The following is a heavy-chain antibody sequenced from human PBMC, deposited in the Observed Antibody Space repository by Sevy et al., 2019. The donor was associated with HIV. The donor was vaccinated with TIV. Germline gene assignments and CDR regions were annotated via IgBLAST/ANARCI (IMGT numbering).Heavy chain of an antibody. CDR3: ARGGRDIVVVPAAMGPKYYYYYYMDV. J-gene: IGHJ6*03. V-gene: IGHV1-2*04. Sequence: ASVKVSCKASGYTFTGYYMHWVRQAPGQGLEWMGWINPNSGGTNDAQKFQGWVTMTRDTSISTAYMELSRLRSDDTAVYYCARGGRDIVVVPAAMGPKYYYYYYMDVWCKGTTVTVSS. D-gene: IGHD2-2*01. CDR1: GYTFTGYY. CDR2: INPNSGGT.